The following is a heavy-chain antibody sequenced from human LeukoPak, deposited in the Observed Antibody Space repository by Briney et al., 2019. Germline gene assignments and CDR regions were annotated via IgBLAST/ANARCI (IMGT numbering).Heavy chain of an antibody. V-gene: IGHV3-53*01. D-gene: IGHD3-22*01. Sequence: GGSLRLSCAASGFTVSSNYMSWVRQAPGKGLEWVSVIYSGGSTYYADSVKGRFTISRDNSKNTLYLQMNSLRAEDTAVYYCARSSERKYYFDYWGQGTLVTVSS. CDR1: GFTVSSNY. J-gene: IGHJ4*02. CDR3: ARSSERKYYFDY. CDR2: IYSGGST.